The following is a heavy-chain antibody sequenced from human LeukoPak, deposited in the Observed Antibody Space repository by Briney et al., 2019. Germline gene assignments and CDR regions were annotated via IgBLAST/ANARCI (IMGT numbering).Heavy chain of an antibody. CDR3: ARHIHGGKIAPYYFDY. Sequence: PSQTLSLTCTVSGGSISSGGYYWSWIRQPPGKGLEWIGYIYHSGSTYYNPSLKSRVTISVDTSKNQFSLKLSSVTAADTAVYYCARHIHGGKIAPYYFDYWGQGTLVTVSS. D-gene: IGHD4-23*01. V-gene: IGHV4-30-2*01. CDR2: IYHSGST. CDR1: GGSISSGGYY. J-gene: IGHJ4*02.